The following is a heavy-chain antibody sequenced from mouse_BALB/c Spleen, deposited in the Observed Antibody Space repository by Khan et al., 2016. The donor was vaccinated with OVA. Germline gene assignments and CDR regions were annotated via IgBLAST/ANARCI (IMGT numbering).Heavy chain of an antibody. Sequence: QVQLQQSGAELAKPGASVKMSCKASGYTFTTYWMHWVKQRPGQGLEWIGYINPTSGSTYYTAKFKDRSTLSAAKSSSTAYMQLNSLTSEDSAFYYCTRERIDYWGQGTTLTASA. CDR3: TRERIDY. J-gene: IGHJ2*01. CDR1: GYTFTTYW. CDR2: INPTSGST. V-gene: IGHV1-7*01.